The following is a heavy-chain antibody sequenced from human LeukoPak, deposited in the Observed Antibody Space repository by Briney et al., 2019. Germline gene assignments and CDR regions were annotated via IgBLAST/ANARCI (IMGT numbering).Heavy chain of an antibody. Sequence: GGSLRLSCAASGFTFSSYGMHWVRQAPGKGLEWVAVTSYDGSNKYYRDSVKGRFTISRDNSKNTLYLQMNSLRAEDTAVYYCAKGGESSGYYGGPDYWGQGTLVTVS. V-gene: IGHV3-30*18. CDR2: TSYDGSNK. CDR3: AKGGESSGYYGGPDY. CDR1: GFTFSSYG. D-gene: IGHD3-22*01. J-gene: IGHJ4*02.